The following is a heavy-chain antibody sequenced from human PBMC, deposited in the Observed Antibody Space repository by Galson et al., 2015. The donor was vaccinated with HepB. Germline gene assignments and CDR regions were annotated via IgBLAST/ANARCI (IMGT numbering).Heavy chain of an antibody. CDR2: ISAYNGNT. Sequence: SVKVSCKASGYTFTSYGISWVRQAPGQGLEWMGWISAYNGNTNYAQKLQGRVTTTTDTSTSTAYMELRSLRSDDTAVYYCARGSPERSNYDFWSGYSYYYYGMDVWGQGTTVTVSS. J-gene: IGHJ6*02. CDR3: ARGSPERSNYDFWSGYSYYYYGMDV. D-gene: IGHD3-3*01. CDR1: GYTFTSYG. V-gene: IGHV1-18*01.